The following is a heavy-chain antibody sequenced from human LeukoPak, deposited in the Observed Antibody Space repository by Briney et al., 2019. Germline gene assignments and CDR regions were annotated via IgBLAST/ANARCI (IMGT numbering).Heavy chain of an antibody. CDR2: ISVSGDRT. J-gene: IGHJ4*02. Sequence: GGSLRLSCAASGFTFSSFAMSWVRQAPGQGLELVSAISVSGDRTYYADSGKCRFTISRDNSKNTLYLQMNNLRAEDTAVYYCAKELSHYDILTGYYNGLTFDYWGQGTLVTVSS. CDR3: AKELSHYDILTGYYNGLTFDY. V-gene: IGHV3-23*01. D-gene: IGHD3-9*01. CDR1: GFTFSSFA.